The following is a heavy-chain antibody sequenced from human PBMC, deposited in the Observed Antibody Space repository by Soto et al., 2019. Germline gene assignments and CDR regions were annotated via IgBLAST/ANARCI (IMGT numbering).Heavy chain of an antibody. Sequence: QVQLQQWGAGLLKPSETLSLTCAVYGGSFSGYYWSWIRQPPGKGLEWIGEINHSGSTNYNPSLRSRVTISVDTSKNQFARKLSSVTAADTAVYYCARNHVLRYFDWFRPVLWFDPWGQGTLVTVSS. D-gene: IGHD3-9*01. V-gene: IGHV4-34*01. CDR1: GGSFSGYY. J-gene: IGHJ5*02. CDR3: ARNHVLRYFDWFRPVLWFDP. CDR2: INHSGST.